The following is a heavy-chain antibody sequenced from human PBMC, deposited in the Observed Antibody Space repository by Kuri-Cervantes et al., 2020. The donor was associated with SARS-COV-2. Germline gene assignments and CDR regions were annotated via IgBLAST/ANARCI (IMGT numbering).Heavy chain of an antibody. D-gene: IGHD3-22*01. CDR2: IYYTGGT. J-gene: IGHJ4*02. CDR1: GGYISTYY. V-gene: IGHV4-59*01. Sequence: SETLSLTCTVSGGYISTYYWNWIRQPPGKGLEWIGNIYYTGGTNYNPSLKSRVTISVDTSKNQFSLKLRSVTAADTAVYYCARASDSSGYLYYFYYWGQGNLVTVSS. CDR3: ARASDSSGYLYYFYY.